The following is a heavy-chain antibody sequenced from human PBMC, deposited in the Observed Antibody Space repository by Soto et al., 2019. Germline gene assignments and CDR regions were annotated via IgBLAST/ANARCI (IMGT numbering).Heavy chain of an antibody. V-gene: IGHV4-34*01. CDR2: INHSGSS. CDR1: GGSFSGYY. CDR3: ARGRGYCSGGSCYSRNYYYYYYMDV. D-gene: IGHD2-15*01. Sequence: ETLSLTCAVYGGSFSGYYWSWIRQPPGKGLEWIGEINHSGSSNYNPSLKSRVTISVDASKNQFSLKLSSVTAADTAVYYCARGRGYCSGGSCYSRNYYYYYYMDVWGKGTTVTVSS. J-gene: IGHJ6*03.